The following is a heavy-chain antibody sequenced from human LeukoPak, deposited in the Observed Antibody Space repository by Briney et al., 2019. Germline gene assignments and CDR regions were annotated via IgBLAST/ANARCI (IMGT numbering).Heavy chain of an antibody. J-gene: IGHJ2*01. CDR1: GYTFTAHY. D-gene: IGHD3-10*01. CDR3: ARGRGTTMVRGVITNYFDL. CDR2: IDPKSGGT. V-gene: IGHV1-2*04. Sequence: ALVKVCCKASGYTFTAHYIHWVRQAPGQGLEWMGWIDPKSGGTNYAQKFLGCVAMTGDTSINTAFMELSKLRSNDTAIYYGARGRGTTMVRGVITNYFDLWGRGSLVTVSS.